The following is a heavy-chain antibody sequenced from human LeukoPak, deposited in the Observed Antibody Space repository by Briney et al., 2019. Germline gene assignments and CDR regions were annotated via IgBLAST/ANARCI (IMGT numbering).Heavy chain of an antibody. V-gene: IGHV4-34*01. J-gene: IGHJ4*02. CDR2: IYYSGST. D-gene: IGHD5-18*01. Sequence: SETLSLTCAVYGGSFSGYYWSWIRQPPGKGLEWIGSIYYSGSTYYNPSLKSRVTISVDTSKNQFSLKLSSVTAADTAVYYCARRRLGYSYGYNYFDYWGQGTLVTVSS. CDR1: GGSFSGYY. CDR3: ARRRLGYSYGYNYFDY.